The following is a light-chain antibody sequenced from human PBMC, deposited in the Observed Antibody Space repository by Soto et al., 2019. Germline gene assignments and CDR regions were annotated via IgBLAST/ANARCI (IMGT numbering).Light chain of an antibody. CDR1: QTISSW. V-gene: IGKV1-5*03. Sequence: DIQMTQSPSTLSGSVGDRVTITCRASQTISSWLAWYQQKPGKAPKLLIYKASTLKSGVPSRFSGSGSGTEFTLTISSLQTDDFGTYYCQQYNSHPWTFGQGTKVEMK. CDR3: QQYNSHPWT. J-gene: IGKJ1*01. CDR2: KAS.